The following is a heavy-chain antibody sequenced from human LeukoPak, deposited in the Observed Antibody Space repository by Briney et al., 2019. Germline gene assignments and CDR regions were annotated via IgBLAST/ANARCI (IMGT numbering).Heavy chain of an antibody. CDR1: GFTFSSYG. Sequence: GGSLRLSCAASGFTFSSYGMSWVRQAPGEGLEWVSGISASGGSTYYADSVRGRFTISRDNSKNTLYLQMNSLRAEDTAIYYCAKPPLGYASGSYPNWGQGTLVTVSS. CDR2: ISASGGST. V-gene: IGHV3-23*01. D-gene: IGHD3-10*01. CDR3: AKPPLGYASGSYPN. J-gene: IGHJ4*02.